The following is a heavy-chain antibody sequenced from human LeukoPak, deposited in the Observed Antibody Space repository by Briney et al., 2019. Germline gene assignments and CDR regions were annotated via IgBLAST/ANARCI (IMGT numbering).Heavy chain of an antibody. V-gene: IGHV1-8*03. Sequence: ASVKVSCKASGYTFTSYDINWVRQATGQGLEWMGWMNPNSGNTGYAQKFQGRVTITRNTSISTAYMELSSLRSEDTAVYYCARGSSGYDWGWFDPWGQGTLVTVSS. J-gene: IGHJ5*02. CDR2: MNPNSGNT. CDR3: ARGSSGYDWGWFDP. D-gene: IGHD5-12*01. CDR1: GYTFTSYD.